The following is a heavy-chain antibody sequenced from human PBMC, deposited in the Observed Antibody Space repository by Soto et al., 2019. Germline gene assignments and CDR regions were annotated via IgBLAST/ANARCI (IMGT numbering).Heavy chain of an antibody. CDR3: ARDNPVAGSGDFDY. J-gene: IGHJ4*02. Sequence: SETLSLTCTVSGGSISSYYWSWIRQPAGKGLEWIGRIYTSGSTNYNPSLKSRVTMSVDTSKNQFSLKLSSVTAADTAVYYCARDNPVAGSGDFDYWGQGTLVTVS. CDR2: IYTSGST. CDR1: GGSISSYY. D-gene: IGHD6-19*01. V-gene: IGHV4-4*07.